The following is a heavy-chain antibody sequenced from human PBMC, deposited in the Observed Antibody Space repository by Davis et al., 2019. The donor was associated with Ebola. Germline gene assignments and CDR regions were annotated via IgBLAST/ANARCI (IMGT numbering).Heavy chain of an antibody. CDR2: ISTYNGNT. Sequence: ASVKVSCKASGYTFTSYTISWVRQPPGQGLEWMGWISTYNGNTHYAQKLQGRVTMTTDTSTSKAYMELRTLRSDDTAVYYCVTDRGDRCDPWGPGTLVTVSS. J-gene: IGHJ5*02. D-gene: IGHD3-10*01. V-gene: IGHV1-18*01. CDR3: VTDRGDRCDP. CDR1: GYTFTSYT.